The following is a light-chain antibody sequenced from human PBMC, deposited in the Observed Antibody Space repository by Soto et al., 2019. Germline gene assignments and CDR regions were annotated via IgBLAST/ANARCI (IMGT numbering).Light chain of an antibody. CDR1: QSVTSNF. CDR3: QQYGRSPLMYT. J-gene: IGKJ2*01. Sequence: EIVLTQSPGTLSLSPGERATLSCRASQSVTSNFLAWYQQKPGQAPRLLIYGASTRAAGVPDRFSGSGSGTDFTLTITRLEPEDFAVYYCQQYGRSPLMYTFGQGTKRGVK. CDR2: GAS. V-gene: IGKV3-20*01.